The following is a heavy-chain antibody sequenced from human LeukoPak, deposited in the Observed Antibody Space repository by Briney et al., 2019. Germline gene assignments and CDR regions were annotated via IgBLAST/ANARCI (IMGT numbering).Heavy chain of an antibody. Sequence: GGSLRLSCAASGFTFSSSAMSWVRQVPGKGLEWVSGISASGGSTSYADSVRGRFTISRDNSKNTLYLQMNSLRAEDTAVYYCAKDTEQLALDYWGQGTLVTVSS. J-gene: IGHJ4*02. CDR3: AKDTEQLALDY. CDR1: GFTFSSSA. V-gene: IGHV3-23*01. CDR2: ISASGGST. D-gene: IGHD6-13*01.